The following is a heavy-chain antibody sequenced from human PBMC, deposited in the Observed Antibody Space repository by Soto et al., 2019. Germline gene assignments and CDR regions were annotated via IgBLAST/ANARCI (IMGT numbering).Heavy chain of an antibody. J-gene: IGHJ6*02. D-gene: IGHD3-10*01. CDR2: INPSGGST. CDR1: GYTFTSYY. CDR3: ARGGRGSSYYYYYGMDV. Sequence: QVQLVQSGAEVKKPGASVKVSCKASGYTFTSYYMHWVRQAPGQGLEWMGIINPSGGSTSYAQKFQGRVTMTRATSTSTVYMELSSLRSEDTAVYYCARGGRGSSYYYYYGMDVWGQGTTVTVSS. V-gene: IGHV1-46*01.